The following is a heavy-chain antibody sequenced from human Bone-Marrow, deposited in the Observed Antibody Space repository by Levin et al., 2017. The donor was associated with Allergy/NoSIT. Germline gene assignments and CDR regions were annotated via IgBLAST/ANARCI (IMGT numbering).Heavy chain of an antibody. J-gene: IGHJ5*02. Sequence: GESLKISCTASSTSLKTHAIHWVRQAPGKGLEWVSTISGSGTYINYVDSVKGRFAISRDDAKNSVYLQMNSLRDEDTAVYYCARDQGLAWGQGVLVTVSS. V-gene: IGHV3-21*04. CDR1: STSLKTHA. CDR3: ARDQGLA. CDR2: ISGSGTYI.